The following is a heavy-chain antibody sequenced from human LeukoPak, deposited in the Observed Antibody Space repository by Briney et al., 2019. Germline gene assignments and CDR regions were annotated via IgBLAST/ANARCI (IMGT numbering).Heavy chain of an antibody. Sequence: PGGSLRLSCAASGFTLSSYWMSWVRQAPGKGLEWVAKIKPDGSEKYYVDSLKGRLTTSRDKGKNSVYLQMNSLRAEDRAVYYCARSGGNIYDWALDIWGQGTMVTVSS. CDR3: ARSGGNIYDWALDI. CDR1: GFTLSSYW. D-gene: IGHD3-16*01. CDR2: IKPDGSEK. J-gene: IGHJ3*02. V-gene: IGHV3-7*01.